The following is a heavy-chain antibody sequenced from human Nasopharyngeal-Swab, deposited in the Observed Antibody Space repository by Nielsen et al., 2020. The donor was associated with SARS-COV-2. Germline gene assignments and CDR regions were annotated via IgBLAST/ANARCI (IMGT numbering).Heavy chain of an antibody. J-gene: IGHJ4*02. Sequence: VRQAPGKGLGWVSVISGSGGSTYYADSVKGRFTISRDNSKNTLYLQMNSLRAEDTAVYYCARYDDYYDSSGYAYWGQGTLVTVSS. D-gene: IGHD3-22*01. CDR2: ISGSGGST. CDR3: ARYDDYYDSSGYAY. V-gene: IGHV3-23*01.